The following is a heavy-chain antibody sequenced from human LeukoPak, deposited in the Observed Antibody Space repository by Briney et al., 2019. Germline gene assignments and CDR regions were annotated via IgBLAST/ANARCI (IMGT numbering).Heavy chain of an antibody. CDR2: IYYSGST. CDR1: GGSISSSTYY. V-gene: IGHV4-39*07. J-gene: IGHJ3*02. CDR3: ARGPDDAFDI. Sequence: SETLSLTCTVSGGSISSSTYYWGWLRQPPGTGLEWIGSIYYSGSTYYNPSLKSRVTMSVDTSKNQFSLTLSSVTAADTAVYYCARGPDDAFDIWGQGTMVTVSS.